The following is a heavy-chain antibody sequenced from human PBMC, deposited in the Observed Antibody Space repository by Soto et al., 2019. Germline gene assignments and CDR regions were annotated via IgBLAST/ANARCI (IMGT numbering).Heavy chain of an antibody. CDR3: SKDAGGTTPHGPSLGAWYFYYGMDV. D-gene: IGHD3-16*01. V-gene: IGHV3-30*18. CDR2: ISYDGTNK. Sequence: PGGSLRLSCEGSGFFFSDYGMHWVRQAPGKWLEWVAVISYDGTNKYYGDSAKGRFTIARDNSRNTLYLEMNSLSEEDTAVYYCSKDAGGTTPHGPSLGAWYFYYGMDVWGPGXTVTVYS. J-gene: IGHJ6*02. CDR1: GFFFSDYG.